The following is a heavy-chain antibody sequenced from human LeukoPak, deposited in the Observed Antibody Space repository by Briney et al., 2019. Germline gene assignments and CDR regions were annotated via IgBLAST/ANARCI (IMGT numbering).Heavy chain of an antibody. V-gene: IGHV3-66*01. CDR1: GFTFSNAW. J-gene: IGHJ4*02. CDR2: IYSGGST. D-gene: IGHD3-10*01. CDR3: ARVRWLGESYAPPHGGYFDS. Sequence: GGSLRLSCAASGFTFSNAWMSWVRQAPGKGLEWVSVIYSGGSTYYADSVKGRFTISRDNSKNTLYLQMNSLRAEDTAVYYCARVRWLGESYAPPHGGYFDSGGQGPLFTVSS.